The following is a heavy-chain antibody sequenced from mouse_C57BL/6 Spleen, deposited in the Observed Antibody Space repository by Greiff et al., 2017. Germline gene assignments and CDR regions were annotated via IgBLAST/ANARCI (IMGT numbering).Heavy chain of an antibody. CDR3: ARVGGSSGTWFAY. Sequence: VQLQQPGAELVMPGASVKLSCKASGYTFTSYWMHWVKQRPGQGLEWIGEIDPSDSYTNYNQKFKGKSTLTVAKSSSTAYMQLSSLTSEDSAVXNSARVGGSSGTWFAYWGQVTLVTVAA. V-gene: IGHV1-69*01. CDR1: GYTFTSYW. D-gene: IGHD3-2*02. CDR2: IDPSDSYT. J-gene: IGHJ3*01.